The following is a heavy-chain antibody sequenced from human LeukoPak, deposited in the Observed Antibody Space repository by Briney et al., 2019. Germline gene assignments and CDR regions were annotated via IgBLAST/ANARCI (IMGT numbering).Heavy chain of an antibody. CDR2: INSDGSST. CDR1: GFTFSSYW. CDR3: ARDLTVAAYYYYYYGMDV. V-gene: IGHV3-74*01. D-gene: IGHD6-19*01. Sequence: QPGGSRRLSCAASGFTFSSYWMHWVRQAPGKGLVWVSRINSDGSSTSYADSVKGRFTISRDNAKNTLYLQMNSLRAEDTAVYYCARDLTVAAYYYYYYGMDVWGQGTTVTVSS. J-gene: IGHJ6*02.